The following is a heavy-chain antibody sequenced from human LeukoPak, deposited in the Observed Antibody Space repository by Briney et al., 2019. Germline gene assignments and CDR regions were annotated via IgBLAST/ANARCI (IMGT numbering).Heavy chain of an antibody. D-gene: IGHD1-26*01. CDR2: INPNSGGT. Sequence: GASVKVSCKASGYTFTGYYMHWVRQAPGQGFEWMGWINPNSGGTNYAQKFQGRVTMTRDTSISTAYMELSRLRSDDTAVYYCARELIDGGRRELLLDYWGQGTLVTVSS. J-gene: IGHJ4*02. CDR3: ARELIDGGRRELLLDY. V-gene: IGHV1-2*02. CDR1: GYTFTGYY.